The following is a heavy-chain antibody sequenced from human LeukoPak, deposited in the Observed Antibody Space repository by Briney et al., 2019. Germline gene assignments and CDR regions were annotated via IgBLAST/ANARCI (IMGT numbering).Heavy chain of an antibody. Sequence: ASVKVSCKASGYTFTGYYIHWVRQAPGQGLEWVGVINPSGRGTNYAQKFQGRVTMTTDTSTSTVYMELSSLRSEDTAVYYCARDLDSSNSIDYWGQGTLVTVSS. V-gene: IGHV1-46*01. CDR2: INPSGRGT. D-gene: IGHD2-2*01. CDR3: ARDLDSSNSIDY. CDR1: GYTFTGYY. J-gene: IGHJ4*02.